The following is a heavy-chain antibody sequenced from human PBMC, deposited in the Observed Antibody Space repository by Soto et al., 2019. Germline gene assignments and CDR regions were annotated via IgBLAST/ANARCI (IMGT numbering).Heavy chain of an antibody. CDR3: ARDSASSGVFT. D-gene: IGHD6-19*01. Sequence: SETLSLTCAVTGGSISSSNWWTWVRQPPGEGLEWVGEISRSGTTNYKPSLKSRVSISVDKSRNEFSLNLGSVTAADTAMYYCARDSASSGVFTWGQGTMVTVS. V-gene: IGHV4-4*02. CDR1: GGSISSSNW. CDR2: ISRSGTT. J-gene: IGHJ3*01.